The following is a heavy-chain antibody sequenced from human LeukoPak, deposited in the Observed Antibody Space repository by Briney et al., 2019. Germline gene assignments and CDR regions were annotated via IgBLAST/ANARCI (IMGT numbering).Heavy chain of an antibody. CDR3: ARDLDDIVVVPTPNAFDI. J-gene: IGHJ3*02. V-gene: IGHV1-69*04. CDR2: IIPILGIA. Sequence: SVKVSCKASGGTFSSYAISWVRQAPGQGLEWMGRIIPILGIANYAQKFQGRVTITADKSTSTAYMELSSLRSEDTAVYYCARDLDDIVVVPTPNAFDIWGQGTMVTVSS. CDR1: GGTFSSYA. D-gene: IGHD2-2*01.